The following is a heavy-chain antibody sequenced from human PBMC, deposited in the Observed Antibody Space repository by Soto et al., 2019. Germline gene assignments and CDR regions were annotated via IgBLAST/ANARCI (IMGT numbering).Heavy chain of an antibody. CDR1: GGSISSSSYY. Sequence: ETLSLTCTVSGGSISSSSYYWGWIRQPPGKGLEWIGTIYYSGSTYYNPSLKSRVTISVDTSKNQFSLKLSSVTAADTAVYYCARQDLDSSGLRDYYYGMDVWGQGTTVTVSS. CDR3: ARQDLDSSGLRDYYYGMDV. CDR2: IYYSGST. J-gene: IGHJ6*02. V-gene: IGHV4-39*01. D-gene: IGHD6-19*01.